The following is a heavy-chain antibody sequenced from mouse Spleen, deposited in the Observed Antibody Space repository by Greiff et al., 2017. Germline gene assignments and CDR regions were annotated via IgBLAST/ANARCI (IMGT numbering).Heavy chain of an antibody. V-gene: IGHV5-4*02. J-gene: IGHJ2*01. Sequence: EVKVVESGGGLVKPGGSLKLSCAASGFTFSDYYMYWVRQTPEKRLEWVATISDGGSYTYYPDSVKGRFTISRDNAKNNLYLQMSSLKSEDTAMYYCARYGNYAFDYWGQGTTLTVSS. D-gene: IGHD2-10*02. CDR2: ISDGGSYT. CDR3: ARYGNYAFDY. CDR1: GFTFSDYY.